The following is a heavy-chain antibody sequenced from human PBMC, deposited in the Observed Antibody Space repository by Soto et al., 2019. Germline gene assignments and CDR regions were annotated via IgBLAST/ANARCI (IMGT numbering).Heavy chain of an antibody. V-gene: IGHV1-2*02. CDR2: INPNSGGT. Sequence: ASVKLTCKASGGTFSSYEISWVRQGPGQGLEWMGWINPNSGGTNYAQKFQGRVTMTRDTSISTAYMELSRLRSDDTAVYYCARASPTYYDFWSGYFSWGQGTLVTVSS. J-gene: IGHJ5*02. CDR3: ARASPTYYDFWSGYFS. D-gene: IGHD3-3*01. CDR1: GGTFSSYE.